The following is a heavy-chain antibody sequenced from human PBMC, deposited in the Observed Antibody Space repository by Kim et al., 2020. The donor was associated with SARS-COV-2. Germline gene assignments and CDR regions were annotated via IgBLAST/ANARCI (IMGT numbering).Heavy chain of an antibody. V-gene: IGHV3-30*04. J-gene: IGHJ4*01. Sequence: GGSLRLSCAASGFTFSSYAMHWVRQAPGKGLEWVAVISYDGSNKYYADSVKGRFTISRDNSKNTLYLQMNSLRAEDTAVYYCARDKIVVVPAANFDYWG. CDR2: ISYDGSNK. D-gene: IGHD2-2*01. CDR3: ARDKIVVVPAANFDY. CDR1: GFTFSSYA.